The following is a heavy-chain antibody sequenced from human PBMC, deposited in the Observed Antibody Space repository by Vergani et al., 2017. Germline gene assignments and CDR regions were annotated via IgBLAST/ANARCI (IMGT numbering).Heavy chain of an antibody. V-gene: IGHV1-69*13. CDR1: GGTFSSNS. D-gene: IGHD3-22*01. J-gene: IGHJ4*02. Sequence: QVYLEQSGLEVKKPGASVKVSCKASGGTFSSNSISWVRQAPGQGLEWMGRIIPIFGTTSYAQKFQGRVTILADESTSTAYMELSSLRSEDTAVYYCARSSGYYSYYFDFWGQGTLVTVSS. CDR2: IIPIFGTT. CDR3: ARSSGYYSYYFDF.